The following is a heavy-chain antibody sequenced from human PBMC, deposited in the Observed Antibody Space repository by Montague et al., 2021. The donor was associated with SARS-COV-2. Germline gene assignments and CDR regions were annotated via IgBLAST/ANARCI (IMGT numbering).Heavy chain of an antibody. CDR2: ISYDGSNK. CDR1: GFTFSSYA. J-gene: IGHJ4*02. Sequence: SLRLSCAASGFTFSSYAMHWVRQAPGKGLEWVAVISYDGSNKYYADSVKGRFTISRDNSKNTLYPQMNSLRAEDTAVYYCARGPGGGYFDWLDYWGQGTLVTVSS. CDR3: ARGPGGGYFDWLDY. D-gene: IGHD3-9*01. V-gene: IGHV3-30*04.